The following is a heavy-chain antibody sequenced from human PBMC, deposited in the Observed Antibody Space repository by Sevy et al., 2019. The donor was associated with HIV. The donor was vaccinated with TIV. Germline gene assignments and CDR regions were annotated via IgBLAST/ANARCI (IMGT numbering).Heavy chain of an antibody. D-gene: IGHD4-17*01. Sequence: SETLSLTCTVSGGSISTYYWSWIRQPPGKGLEWIGYMSYSGSTNYNPSLMSRVTISLETSREQFSLQLSSVTAADTAVYYCAREQRPYGDYALGAFDIWGQGTRVTVSS. V-gene: IGHV4-59*13. CDR2: MSYSGST. CDR1: GGSISTYY. CDR3: AREQRPYGDYALGAFDI. J-gene: IGHJ3*02.